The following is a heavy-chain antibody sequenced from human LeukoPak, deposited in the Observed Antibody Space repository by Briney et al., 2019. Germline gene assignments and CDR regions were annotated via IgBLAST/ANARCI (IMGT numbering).Heavy chain of an antibody. V-gene: IGHV3-9*01. CDR1: GFTVSSNY. J-gene: IGHJ4*02. D-gene: IGHD2-15*01. Sequence: GGSLRLSCAASGFTVSSNYMSWVRQAPGKGLEWVSGISWNSGSIGYADSVKGRFTISRDNAKNSLYLQMNSLRAEDTALYYCAKVVPRYCSGGSCYFDYWGQGTLVTVSS. CDR3: AKVVPRYCSGGSCYFDY. CDR2: ISWNSGSI.